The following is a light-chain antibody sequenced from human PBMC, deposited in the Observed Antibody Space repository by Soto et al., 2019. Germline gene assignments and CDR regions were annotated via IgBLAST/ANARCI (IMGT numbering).Light chain of an antibody. CDR1: QSVSCSY. V-gene: IGKV3-20*01. J-gene: IGKJ2*01. CDR3: QQYGSSPPMYT. Sequence: EIVLTPSPGTLSLSPGERANISCRASQSVSCSYLAWYQQKPGQAPRLLIYGASSRATGIPDRFSGSGSGTDFTLTISRLEPEDFAVYYCQQYGSSPPMYTFGQGTKVEIK. CDR2: GAS.